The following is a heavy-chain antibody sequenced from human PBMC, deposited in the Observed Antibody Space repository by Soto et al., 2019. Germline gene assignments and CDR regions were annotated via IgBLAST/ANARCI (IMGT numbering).Heavy chain of an antibody. CDR1: GFTFSNYN. Sequence: EVQLVDSGGGLVQPGGSRKLSCEASGFTFSNYNMNWVRQAPGKGLEWLAYISTTRTTIYYADSVKGRFTIARDNVKSSLYLYMNSLRDEHTAVYYCARDPVGLDYWGQGTLVTVSS. D-gene: IGHD1-26*01. CDR2: ISTTRTTI. V-gene: IGHV3-48*02. J-gene: IGHJ4*02. CDR3: ARDPVGLDY.